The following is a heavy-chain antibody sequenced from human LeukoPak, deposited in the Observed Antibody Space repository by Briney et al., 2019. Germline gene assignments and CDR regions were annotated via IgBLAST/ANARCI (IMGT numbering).Heavy chain of an antibody. D-gene: IGHD5-18*01. J-gene: IGHJ4*02. CDR2: ISSPGGNT. V-gene: IGHV3-23*01. CDR1: GFAFSDYA. CDR3: EKAARGYSYGDFAY. Sequence: GGSLRLSCAASGFAFSDYAMNWVRQAPGKGLQWVSSISSPGGNTYYADSVKGRFTISRDNSKNTLYLQMTSLRAEETALYYCEKAARGYSYGDFAYWGQGTLVTVSS.